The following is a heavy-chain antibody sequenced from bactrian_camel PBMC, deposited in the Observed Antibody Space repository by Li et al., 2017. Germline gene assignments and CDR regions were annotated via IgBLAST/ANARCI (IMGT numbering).Heavy chain of an antibody. D-gene: IGHD1*01. CDR2: ITKDGST. CDR1: GPSDYIDSSYC. CDR3: TTIRHCTGIADFLY. Sequence: HVQLVESGGDSVQTGGSLRLSCAPSGPSDYIDSSYCMGWLRQVLGKAREPVASITKDGSTHYADSVKGRFTISQDNAKNTLYLQMNSLKPEDTAMYYCTTIRHCTGIADFLYWAQGTQVTVS. V-gene: IGHV3S53*01. J-gene: IGHJ6*01.